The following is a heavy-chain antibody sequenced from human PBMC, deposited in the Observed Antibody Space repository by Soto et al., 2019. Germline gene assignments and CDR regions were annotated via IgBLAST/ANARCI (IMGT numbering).Heavy chain of an antibody. Sequence: QVQLVQSGAEXKNPGASVKVSXKASGYTFTRYGIGWARQAPGQGLEWMGWINTYNGNTNYAQNVQGRVTLTTDTSTSTAYMELRSLRSNDTAIYYCAMVDVYVTPSPQDVWGQGTTVIVSS. D-gene: IGHD3-16*01. CDR2: INTYNGNT. CDR1: GYTFTRYG. CDR3: AMVDVYVTPSPQDV. V-gene: IGHV1-18*01. J-gene: IGHJ6*02.